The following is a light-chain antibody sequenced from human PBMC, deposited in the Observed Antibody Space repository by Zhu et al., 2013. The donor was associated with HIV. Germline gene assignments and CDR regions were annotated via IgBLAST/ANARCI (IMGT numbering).Light chain of an antibody. CDR3: QQYNNGCS. Sequence: EIVMTQSPATLSVSPGERATLSCRASQSVSSNLAWYQQKPGQAPRLLIYAASTRATGIPAGFSGSRSGTEFTLTISSLQSEDFAVYYCQQYNNGCSFGQGTKLEIK. CDR1: QSVSSN. V-gene: IGKV3-15*01. J-gene: IGKJ2*04. CDR2: AAS.